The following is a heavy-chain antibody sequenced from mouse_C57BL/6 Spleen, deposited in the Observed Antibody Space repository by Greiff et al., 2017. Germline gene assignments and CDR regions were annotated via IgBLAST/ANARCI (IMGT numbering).Heavy chain of an antibody. V-gene: IGHV3-6*01. CDR1: GYSITSGYY. CDR2: ISYDGSN. D-gene: IGHD2-4*01. J-gene: IGHJ4*01. CDR3: AREMGYDYDDYAMDY. Sequence: EVKLVESGPGLVKPSQSLSLTCSVTGYSITSGYYWNWIRQFPGNKLEWMGYISYDGSNNYNPFLKNRISITRDTSKNQFFLKLNSVTTEDTATYYCAREMGYDYDDYAMDYWGQGTSVTVSS.